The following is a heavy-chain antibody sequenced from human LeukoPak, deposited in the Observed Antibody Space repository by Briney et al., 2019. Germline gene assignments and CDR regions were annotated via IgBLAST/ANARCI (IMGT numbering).Heavy chain of an antibody. D-gene: IGHD6-13*01. CDR3: ARQTSAAAGTWYYYYYMDV. CDR2: ITSSSTYT. CDR1: GFSFSSYN. J-gene: IGHJ6*03. Sequence: GGSLRLSCAASGFSFSSYNMNWVRQTPGKGLEWVSSITSSSTYTFYADSVKGRFTISRDNAKNSLYLQMNSLRAEDTAVYYCARQTSAAAGTWYYYYYMDVWGKGTTVTISS. V-gene: IGHV3-21*01.